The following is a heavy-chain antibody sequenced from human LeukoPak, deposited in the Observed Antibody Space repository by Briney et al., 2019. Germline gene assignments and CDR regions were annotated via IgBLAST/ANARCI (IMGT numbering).Heavy chain of an antibody. CDR2: TRSQGYGATT. V-gene: IGHV3-49*04. Sequence: GGSLRLSCTASGFIFGDSGMSWVRQAPGKGLEWVGFTRSQGYGATTEYAASVKGRFTISRDDSKTIAYLQMNSLKTEDTAVYYCSRATVTADGFDIWGQGTMVTVSS. CDR3: SRATVTADGFDI. J-gene: IGHJ3*02. D-gene: IGHD4-17*01. CDR1: GFIFGDSG.